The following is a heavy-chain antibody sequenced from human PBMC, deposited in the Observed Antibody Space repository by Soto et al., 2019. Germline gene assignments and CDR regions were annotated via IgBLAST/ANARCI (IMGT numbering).Heavy chain of an antibody. CDR3: ARGGSYLGYYYGMDV. D-gene: IGHD1-26*01. CDR1: GGSISSYY. V-gene: IGHV4-59*01. J-gene: IGHJ6*02. CDR2: IYYSGST. Sequence: SETLSLTXTVSGGSISSYYWSWIRQPPGKGLEWIGYIYYSGSTNYNPSLKSRVTISVDTSKNQFSLKLSSVTAADTAVYYCARGGSYLGYYYGMDVWGQGTTVTVSS.